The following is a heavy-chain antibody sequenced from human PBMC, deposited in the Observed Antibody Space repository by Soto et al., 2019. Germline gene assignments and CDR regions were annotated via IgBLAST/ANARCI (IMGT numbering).Heavy chain of an antibody. V-gene: IGHV3-23*01. D-gene: IGHD6-19*01. CDR1: GFTFSHYA. J-gene: IGHJ4*02. CDR3: AKEPLLSGWYYFDS. Sequence: DVQLLESGGGLIQPGGSLRLSCAASGFTFSHYAMTWVRQAPGKGLEWVSAVSHDDTNTYYADSVKGRFTISRDNSKNTRFLQMNSLTAEDTAVYYCAKEPLLSGWYYFDSWGQGTLVTVSS. CDR2: VSHDDTNT.